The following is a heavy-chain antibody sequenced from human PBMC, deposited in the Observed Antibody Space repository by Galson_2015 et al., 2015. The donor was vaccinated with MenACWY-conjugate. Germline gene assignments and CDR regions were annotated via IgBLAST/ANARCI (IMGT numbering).Heavy chain of an antibody. V-gene: IGHV3-30*04. D-gene: IGHD1-26*01. CDR1: GFSFSSYD. Sequence: SLRLSCAASGFSFSSYDMHWVRQAPGKGLDWVAVISYDGSNKYYADSVKGRFTISRDKNTLYLEMISLRGEDTAVYYCARVYSGSPDYGMDVWGQGTTVTVPS. J-gene: IGHJ6*02. CDR2: ISYDGSNK. CDR3: ARVYSGSPDYGMDV.